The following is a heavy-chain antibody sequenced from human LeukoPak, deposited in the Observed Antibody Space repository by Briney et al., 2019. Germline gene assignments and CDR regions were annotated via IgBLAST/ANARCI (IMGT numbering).Heavy chain of an antibody. CDR1: GGSISSSSYY. V-gene: IGHV4-31*03. D-gene: IGHD3-22*01. CDR3: ARDSQGLSSGYYRGFDY. CDR2: IYYSGST. Sequence: SETLSLTCTVSGGSISSSSYYWGWIRQHPGKGLEWIGYIYYSGSTYYNPSLKSRVTISVDTSKNQFSLKLSSVTAADTAVYYCARDSQGLSSGYYRGFDYWGQGTLVTVSS. J-gene: IGHJ4*02.